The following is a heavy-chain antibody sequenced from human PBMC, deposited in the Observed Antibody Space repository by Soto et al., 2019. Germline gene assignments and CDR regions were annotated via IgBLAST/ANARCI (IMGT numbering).Heavy chain of an antibody. D-gene: IGHD3-9*01. Sequence: SETLSLTYAVYGGYFSGYYCRWIRQPPGKGLEWIGEINHSGSTNYNPSLKSRVTISVDTSKNQFSLKLSSVTAADTAVYYCARAFERYYYYFMDVWGKGTTVTVSS. CDR3: ARAFERYYYYFMDV. CDR1: GGYFSGYY. CDR2: INHSGST. J-gene: IGHJ6*03. V-gene: IGHV4-34*01.